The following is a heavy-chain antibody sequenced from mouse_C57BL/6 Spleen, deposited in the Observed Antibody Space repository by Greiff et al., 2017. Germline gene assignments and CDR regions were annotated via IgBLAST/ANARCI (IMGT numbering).Heavy chain of an antibody. CDR3: SKDYSNYRGDAMDY. CDR1: GFSLTSYG. D-gene: IGHD2-5*01. Sequence: QVQLKESGPGLVAPSQSLSITCTVSGFSLTSYGVSWVRQPPGKGLEWLGGIWGDGSTNYPSALISRLSISKDNSRSQVFLKLNSQQTDDTATYYCSKDYSNYRGDAMDYWGQGTSVTVSS. V-gene: IGHV2-3*01. J-gene: IGHJ4*01. CDR2: IWGDGST.